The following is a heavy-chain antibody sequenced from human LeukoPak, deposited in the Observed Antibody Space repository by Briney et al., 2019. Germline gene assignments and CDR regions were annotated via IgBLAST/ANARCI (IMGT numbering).Heavy chain of an antibody. Sequence: ASVKVSCKASGYTFSGYYMHWVRQAPGQGLEWMGWINPNSGGTNYAQKFQGRVTMTRDTSISTAYMELNRLTSDDTAVYYCARGPYELDSSGYHYVSYFDYWGQGTLVTVSS. CDR2: INPNSGGT. D-gene: IGHD3-22*01. V-gene: IGHV1-2*02. CDR3: ARGPYELDSSGYHYVSYFDY. CDR1: GYTFSGYY. J-gene: IGHJ4*02.